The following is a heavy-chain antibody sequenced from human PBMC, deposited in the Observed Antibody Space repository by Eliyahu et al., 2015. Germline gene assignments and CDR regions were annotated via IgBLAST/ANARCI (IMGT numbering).Heavy chain of an antibody. CDR1: GGSISSYY. Sequence: QVQLQESGPGLVKPSETLSLTCTVSGGSISSYYWXWIRQPPGKGLEWIGYTYSRGSTNYNPSLKSRVTISLDTSKNQFSLKLSSVTAADTAVYYCARDPQTPVTTWNWYFDLWGRGTLVTVSS. D-gene: IGHD4-17*01. V-gene: IGHV4-59*01. CDR3: ARDPQTPVTTWNWYFDL. J-gene: IGHJ2*01. CDR2: TYSRGST.